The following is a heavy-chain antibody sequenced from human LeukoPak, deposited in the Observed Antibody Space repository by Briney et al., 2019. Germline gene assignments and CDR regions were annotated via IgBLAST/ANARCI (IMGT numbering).Heavy chain of an antibody. CDR3: AREGVVPAAPGDWFDP. CDR2: INPNSGGT. J-gene: IGHJ5*02. CDR1: GYTFTGYY. D-gene: IGHD2-2*01. V-gene: IGHV1-2*02. Sequence: ASVKVSCKASGYTFTGYYMHWVRQAPGQGLEWMGWINPNSGGTNYAQKFQGRVTMTRDTSISTAYMELSRLRSDDTAVYYCAREGVVPAAPGDWFDPWGQGTLVTVSS.